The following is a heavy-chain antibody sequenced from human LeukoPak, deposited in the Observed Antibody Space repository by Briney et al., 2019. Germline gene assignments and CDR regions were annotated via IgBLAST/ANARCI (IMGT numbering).Heavy chain of an antibody. J-gene: IGHJ4*02. V-gene: IGHV3-30*18. CDR2: ISYDGSNK. CDR3: AKDIAVDYDYIWGSCRPVLFDH. D-gene: IGHD3-16*02. CDR1: GFTFSTYG. Sequence: GGSLRLSCAASGFTFSTYGMHWVRQAPGKGLEWVAVISYDGSNKYYVDSVKGRFTISRDNSKNTLYLQMNSLRSDDTAVYYCAKDIAVDYDYIWGSCRPVLFDHWGQGTLVTVSS.